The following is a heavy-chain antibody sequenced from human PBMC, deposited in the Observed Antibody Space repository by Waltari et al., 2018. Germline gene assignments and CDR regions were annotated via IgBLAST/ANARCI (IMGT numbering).Heavy chain of an antibody. CDR2: IYYSGST. Sequence: QVQLQESGPGLVKPSETLSLTCPVSGGSISSSYWRWIRPPPGKGLEWIGYIYYSGSTNYNPSLKSRVTISVDTSKNQFSLKLSSVTAADTAVYYCARDALCYGSGSICYYMDVWGKGTTVTVSS. D-gene: IGHD3-10*01. J-gene: IGHJ6*03. V-gene: IGHV4-59*12. CDR3: ARDALCYGSGSICYYMDV. CDR1: GGSISSSY.